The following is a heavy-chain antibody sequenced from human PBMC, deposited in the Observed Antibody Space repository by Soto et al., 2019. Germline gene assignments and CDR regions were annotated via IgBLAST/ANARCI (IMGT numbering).Heavy chain of an antibody. CDR2: IFYSGST. J-gene: IGHJ4*02. Sequence: SETMSLTCTVSGGSISSSSYYWGWIRQPPGKGLEWIGNIFYSGSTYYNPSLKSRVTISVDTSKNQFSLKLSSVTAADTAVYYCAILYDSSGYYSDYWGQGTLVTVSS. V-gene: IGHV4-39*01. D-gene: IGHD3-22*01. CDR1: GGSISSSSYY. CDR3: AILYDSSGYYSDY.